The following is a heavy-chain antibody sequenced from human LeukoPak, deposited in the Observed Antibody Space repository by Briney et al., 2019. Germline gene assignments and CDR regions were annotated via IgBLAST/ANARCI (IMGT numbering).Heavy chain of an antibody. Sequence: SVKVSCKASGGTFSSYAISWVRQAPGQGLEWMGGIIPIFGTANYAQKFQGRVTITTDESTSTAYMELSSLRSEDTAVYYCARGVAEWELLTDFDYWGQGTLVTVSS. J-gene: IGHJ4*02. CDR2: IIPIFGTA. V-gene: IGHV1-69*05. CDR1: GGTFSSYA. CDR3: ARGVAEWELLTDFDY. D-gene: IGHD1-26*01.